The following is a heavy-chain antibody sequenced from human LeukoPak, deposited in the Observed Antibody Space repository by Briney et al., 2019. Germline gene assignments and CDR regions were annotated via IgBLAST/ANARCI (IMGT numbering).Heavy chain of an antibody. V-gene: IGHV3-7*05. D-gene: IGHD4-17*01. Sequence: PGGSLRLSCAASGYTFSSYWMSWVRQAPGKGLDWVANIKQDRSEKYYVDSVKCGFTISRDNAKNSLYLQMNSLRAEDRAVYYCAREGMTTVPFDYWGQGTLVTVSS. J-gene: IGHJ4*02. CDR1: GYTFSSYW. CDR2: IKQDRSEK. CDR3: AREGMTTVPFDY.